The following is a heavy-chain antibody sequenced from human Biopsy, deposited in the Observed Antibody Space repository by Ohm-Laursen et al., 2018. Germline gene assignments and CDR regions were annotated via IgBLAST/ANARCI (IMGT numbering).Heavy chain of an antibody. CDR2: IYFTGRT. D-gene: IGHD3-22*01. V-gene: IGHV4-59*08. Sequence: SETLSLTCTVSGGPIDSYYWSWIRQPPGKALEWIGYIYFTGRTSYNPSLKSRVTILVDTSKNQFSLKLNSVTAADTAVYYCGRREVVITHDAFDTWGQGTMVTVSS. CDR1: GGPIDSYY. J-gene: IGHJ3*02. CDR3: GRREVVITHDAFDT.